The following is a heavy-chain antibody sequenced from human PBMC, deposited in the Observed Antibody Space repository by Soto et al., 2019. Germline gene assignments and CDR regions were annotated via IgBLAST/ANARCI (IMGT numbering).Heavy chain of an antibody. CDR2: IYYSGST. D-gene: IGHD5-12*01. CDR1: GGSISSYY. Sequence: PSETLSLTCTVSGGSISSYYWSWIRQPPGKGLEWIGYIYYSGSTNYNPSLKSRVTISVDTSKNQFSLKLSSVTAADTAVYYCARDLWLRGYYYYMDVWGKGTTVTVSS. CDR3: ARDLWLRGYYYYMDV. V-gene: IGHV4-59*01. J-gene: IGHJ6*03.